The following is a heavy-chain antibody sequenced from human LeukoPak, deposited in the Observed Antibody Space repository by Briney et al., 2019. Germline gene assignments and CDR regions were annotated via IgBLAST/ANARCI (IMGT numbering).Heavy chain of an antibody. J-gene: IGHJ2*01. Sequence: KPSETLSLTCTVSGGSISSYYWSWIRQPAGKGLEWIGRIYTSGSTNYNPSLKSRVTMSVDTSKNQFSLKLSSVTAADTAVYYCARAQEIIYTPRSYWYFDLWGRGTLVTVSS. CDR2: IYTSGST. V-gene: IGHV4-4*07. D-gene: IGHD5-24*01. CDR1: GGSISSYY. CDR3: ARAQEIIYTPRSYWYFDL.